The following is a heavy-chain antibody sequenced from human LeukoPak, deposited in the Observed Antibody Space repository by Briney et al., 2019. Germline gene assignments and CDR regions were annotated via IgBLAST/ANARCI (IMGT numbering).Heavy chain of an antibody. CDR3: ASVEYSSSSGGGQSDN. CDR1: GGSISSSY. Sequence: SETLSLTCTVSGGSISSSYWSWIRQPPGKGLEWIGYIHNSGSTNYIPSLKSRVTISVDTSKNQFSLKLSSVTAADTAVYYCASVEYSSSSGGGQSDNWGQGTLVTVSS. CDR2: IHNSGST. D-gene: IGHD6-6*01. J-gene: IGHJ4*02. V-gene: IGHV4-59*01.